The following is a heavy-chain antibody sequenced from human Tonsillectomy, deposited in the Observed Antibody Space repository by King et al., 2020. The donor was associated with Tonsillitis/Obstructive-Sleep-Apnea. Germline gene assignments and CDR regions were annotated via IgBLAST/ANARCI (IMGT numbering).Heavy chain of an antibody. CDR3: ARDSCSSPSCYQGC. J-gene: IGHJ4*02. D-gene: IGHD2-2*01. V-gene: IGHV1-2*06. Sequence: VQLVESETEVKKPGASVKVSCKASEYTFTGYYIHWVRQAPGQGLEWMGRINPNSGGTNYAQKFQGRVTMTRDTSISTAYMELSRLKSDDTAVYYCARDSCSSPSCYQGCWGQGTLVTVSS. CDR2: INPNSGGT. CDR1: EYTFTGYY.